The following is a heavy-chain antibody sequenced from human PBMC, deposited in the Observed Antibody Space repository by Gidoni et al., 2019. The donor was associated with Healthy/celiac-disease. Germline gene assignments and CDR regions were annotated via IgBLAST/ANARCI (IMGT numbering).Heavy chain of an antibody. CDR2: ISWNSGSI. J-gene: IGHJ4*02. Sequence: EVQLVESGGGLVQPGRSLRLSCAASGFTFDDYAMHWVRQAPGKGLEWVSGISWNSGSIGYADSVKGRFTISRDNAKNSLYLQMNSLRAEDTALYYCAKGQGRRFGEFQTGYFDYWGQGTLVTVSS. CDR1: GFTFDDYA. V-gene: IGHV3-9*01. CDR3: AKGQGRRFGEFQTGYFDY. D-gene: IGHD3-10*01.